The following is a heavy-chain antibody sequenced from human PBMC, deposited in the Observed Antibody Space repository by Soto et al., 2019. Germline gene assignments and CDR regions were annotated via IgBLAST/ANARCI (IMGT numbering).Heavy chain of an antibody. J-gene: IGHJ4*02. CDR3: ARVYYDSSGYYETGEYFFDY. CDR1: GGYISSGGYY. CDR2: IYYSGST. D-gene: IGHD3-22*01. V-gene: IGHV4-61*08. Sequence: SETLSLTCTVSGGYISSGGYYWSWIRQQPGKSLEWIWYIYYSGSTNYNPSLKSRVTISVDTSKNQFSLKLRSVTAADTAVYYCARVYYDSSGYYETGEYFFDYWGQGTLVTVSS.